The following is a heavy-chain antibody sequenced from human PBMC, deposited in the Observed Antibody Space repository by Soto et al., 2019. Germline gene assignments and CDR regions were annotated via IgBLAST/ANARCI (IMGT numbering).Heavy chain of an antibody. CDR3: AREGGVLPAAIRRGYSYGYVGWFDP. D-gene: IGHD5-18*01. J-gene: IGHJ5*02. CDR2: IYYSGST. CDR1: GGSISSGDYY. Sequence: SETLSLTCPVSGGSISSGDYYWSWIRQPPGKGLEWIGYIYYSGSTYYNPSLKSRVTISVDTSKNQFSLKLSSVTAADTAVYYCAREGGVLPAAIRRGYSYGYVGWFDPWGQGTLVTVSS. V-gene: IGHV4-30-4*01.